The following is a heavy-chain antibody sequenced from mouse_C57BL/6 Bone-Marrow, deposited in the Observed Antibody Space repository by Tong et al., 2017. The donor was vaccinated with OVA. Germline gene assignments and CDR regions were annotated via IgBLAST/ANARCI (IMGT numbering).Heavy chain of an antibody. V-gene: IGHV7-3*02. CDR2: IRNKSNGYTT. CDR3: EGSTSDHFEY. J-gene: IGHJ2*01. D-gene: IGHD6-1*01. CDR1: GFTFTDYY. Sequence: EVKLVESGAGLVQPGGSLRLSCATSGFTFTDYYMSWVRQPPGKALEWFGFIRNKSNGYTTEYNVSVKGRFTISRDNYKVNGNVQMTAQKAEDSAYYQWEGSTSDHFEYWGQATALTVSS.